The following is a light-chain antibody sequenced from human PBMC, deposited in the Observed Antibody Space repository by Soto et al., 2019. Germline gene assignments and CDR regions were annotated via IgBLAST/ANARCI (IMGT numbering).Light chain of an antibody. J-gene: IGKJ1*01. CDR2: GTS. CDR1: QSLSSSY. V-gene: IGKV3-20*01. CDR3: QRFGTSPPWT. Sequence: VMTQSPATLSVSPGERATLSCRASQSLSSSYLAWYQQKPGQAPRLLIYGTSIRATGIPDRFSGSGSGTDFTLTITRLEPEDFAVYYCQRFGTSPPWTFGQGTKVDI.